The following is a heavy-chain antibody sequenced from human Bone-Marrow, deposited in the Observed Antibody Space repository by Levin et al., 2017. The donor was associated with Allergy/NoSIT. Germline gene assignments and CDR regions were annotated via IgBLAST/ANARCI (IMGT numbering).Heavy chain of an antibody. J-gene: IGHJ4*02. CDR1: GYTFTGYY. Sequence: ASVKVSCKASGYTFTGYYMHWVRQAPGQGLEWMGWINPNSGGTNYAQKFQGRVTMTRDTSISTAYMELSRLRSDDTAVYYCAREYYGDYLFDYWGQGTLVTVSS. D-gene: IGHD4-17*01. V-gene: IGHV1-2*02. CDR3: AREYYGDYLFDY. CDR2: INPNSGGT.